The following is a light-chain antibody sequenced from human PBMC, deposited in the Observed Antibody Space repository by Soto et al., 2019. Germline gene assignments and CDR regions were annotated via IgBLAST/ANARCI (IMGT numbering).Light chain of an antibody. CDR3: QQYSASPSIT. Sequence: EIVLTQSPGTLSLSPGERATLSCRASQSVSSSYLVWYQQKPGQAPRLLIYDASNRATGIPDRFSGSGSGTDFTLTISRLEPEDFAVYYCQQYSASPSITFGQGTRLEIK. J-gene: IGKJ5*01. CDR1: QSVSSSY. CDR2: DAS. V-gene: IGKV3-20*01.